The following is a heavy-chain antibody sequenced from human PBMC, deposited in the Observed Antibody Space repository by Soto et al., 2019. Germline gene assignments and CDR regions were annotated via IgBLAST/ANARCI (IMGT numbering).Heavy chain of an antibody. CDR1: GFTFSSYA. V-gene: IGHV3-23*01. J-gene: IGHJ6*02. CDR2: ISGSDNST. Sequence: GGSLRLSCAASGFTFSSYAMSWVRQAPVKGLEWGSAISGSDNSTYYAGSVKGRFTISRDNSKNTVYLPMNSLRVEDTAVYYCAPMGVWGQGTTVTVSS. CDR3: APMGV.